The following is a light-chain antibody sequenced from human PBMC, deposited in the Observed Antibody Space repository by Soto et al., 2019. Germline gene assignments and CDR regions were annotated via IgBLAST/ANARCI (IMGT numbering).Light chain of an antibody. J-gene: IGLJ1*01. Sequence: QSALTQPASVSGSSGQSITISFTGTSSDVGGYNYVSWYQQHPGKAPKLMIYDVSNRPSGVSNRFSGSKSGNTASLTISGLQAEDEADYYCSSYTSSSPYVFGTGTKLTVL. CDR3: SSYTSSSPYV. V-gene: IGLV2-14*01. CDR2: DVS. CDR1: SSDVGGYNY.